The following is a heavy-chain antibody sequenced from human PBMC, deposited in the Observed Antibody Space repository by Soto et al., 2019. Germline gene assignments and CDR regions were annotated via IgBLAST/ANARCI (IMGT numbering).Heavy chain of an antibody. CDR3: ARADIVATRSYGMDV. J-gene: IGHJ6*02. CDR1: GGSVSSGSYY. CDR2: IYYSGST. D-gene: IGHD5-12*01. V-gene: IGHV4-61*01. Sequence: SETLSLTCTVSGGSVSSGSYYWSWIRQPPGKGLEWIGYIYYSGSTNYNPSLKSRVTISVDTSKNQFSLKLSSVTAADTAVYYCARADIVATRSYGMDVWGQGTTVTISS.